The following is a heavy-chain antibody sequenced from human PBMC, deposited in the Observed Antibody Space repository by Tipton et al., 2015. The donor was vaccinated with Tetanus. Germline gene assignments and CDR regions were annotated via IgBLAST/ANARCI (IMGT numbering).Heavy chain of an antibody. CDR3: AREKKEAATDY. Sequence: SLRLSCAASGFTFSNYWMSWVRQAPGKGLEWVANIKQDGSGEYYVESVKGRFSISRDNSRNTVFLQMNSLRVEDTAVYYCAREKKEAATDYWGQGTLVSVSS. CDR1: GFTFSNYW. J-gene: IGHJ4*02. D-gene: IGHD1-26*01. V-gene: IGHV3-7*01. CDR2: IKQDGSGE.